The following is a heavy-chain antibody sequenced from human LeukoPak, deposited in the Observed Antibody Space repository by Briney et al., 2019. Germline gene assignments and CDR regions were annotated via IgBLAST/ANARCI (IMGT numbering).Heavy chain of an antibody. CDR1: GFTFSSYA. J-gene: IGHJ5*02. V-gene: IGHV3-7*01. Sequence: GGSLRLSCAASGFTFSSYAMHWVRQAPGKGLEWVANIKQDGSERFYVDSVKGRFTISRDNAKNSLYLQMNSLRADDTAVYYCAITYYDFWSGYLGNSWGQGTLVTVSS. D-gene: IGHD3-3*01. CDR3: AITYYDFWSGYLGNS. CDR2: IKQDGSER.